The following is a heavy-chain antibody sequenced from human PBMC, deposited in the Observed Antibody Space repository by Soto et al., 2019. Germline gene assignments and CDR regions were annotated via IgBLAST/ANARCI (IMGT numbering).Heavy chain of an antibody. J-gene: IGHJ5*02. CDR2: FVPVFGSA. D-gene: IGHD2-8*01. CDR1: GATFNTIT. Sequence: QVQLVQSGAEVKKPGSSVRVSCQASGATFNTITINWVRQAPGQGLEWMGGFVPVFGSATYAQQFRGRLSISADASTRTFYMHLRELKSEDTALYFCVIEDVTTGSYSWFDPWGPGSLVTVSS. V-gene: IGHV1-69*01. CDR3: VIEDVTTGSYSWFDP.